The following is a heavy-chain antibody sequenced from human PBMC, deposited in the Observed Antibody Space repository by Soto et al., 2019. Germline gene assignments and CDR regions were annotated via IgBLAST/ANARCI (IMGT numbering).Heavy chain of an antibody. CDR2: IIPIFGTA. D-gene: IGHD3-16*01. V-gene: IGHV1-69*13. Sequence: ASVKVSCKASGGTFSSYAISWVRQAPGQGLEWMGGIIPIFGTANYAQKFQGRVTITADESTSTAYMELSSLRSEDTAVYYCARDLSRFSQTKSLAFDIWGQGTMVTVSS. CDR3: ARDLSRFSQTKSLAFDI. J-gene: IGHJ3*02. CDR1: GGTFSSYA.